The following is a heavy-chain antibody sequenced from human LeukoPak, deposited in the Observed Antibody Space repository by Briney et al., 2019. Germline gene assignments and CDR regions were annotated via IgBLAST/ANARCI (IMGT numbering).Heavy chain of an antibody. CDR3: AGASLYDYVWGSYPEGNDY. V-gene: IGHV4-61*02. D-gene: IGHD3-16*02. J-gene: IGHJ4*02. CDR2: IYTSGST. Sequence: PSETLSLTCGVSGDSISSGSYYWSWIRQPAGKGLEWIGRIYTSGSTNYIPSLKSRLTISVDTSKNQFSLKLSSVTAADTAVYYCAGASLYDYVWGSYPEGNDYWGQGTLVTVSS. CDR1: GDSISSGSYY.